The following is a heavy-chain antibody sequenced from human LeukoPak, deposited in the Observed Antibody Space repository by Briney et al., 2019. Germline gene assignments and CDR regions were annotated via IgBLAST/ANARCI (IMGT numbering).Heavy chain of an antibody. CDR1: GFTLSDYY. J-gene: IGHJ6*02. CDR2: IYSGGST. D-gene: IGHD6-13*01. V-gene: IGHV3-66*01. Sequence: PGGSLRLSCAASGFTLSDYYMSWVRQAPGKGLEWVSVIYSGGSTYYADSVKGRFTISRDNSKNTLYLQMNSLRAEDTAVYYCARGGSSFYYGMDVWGQGTTVTVSS. CDR3: ARGGSSFYYGMDV.